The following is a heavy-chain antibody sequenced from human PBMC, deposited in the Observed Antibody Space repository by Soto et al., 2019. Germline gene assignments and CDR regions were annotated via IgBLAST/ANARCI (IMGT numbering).Heavy chain of an antibody. V-gene: IGHV1-69*06. CDR3: ARGANWLSTRGGCYYNGIDV. Sequence: SVKVSCKASGGTFSSYAISWVRQAPGQWLEWMGGIIPIFGTANYAQKFQGRVTITADKSTSTAYMERSSLRSEDTDGYYCARGANWLSTRGGCYYNGIDVWGQGNTVAVSS. J-gene: IGHJ6*02. D-gene: IGHD7-27*01. CDR1: GGTFSSYA. CDR2: IIPIFGTA.